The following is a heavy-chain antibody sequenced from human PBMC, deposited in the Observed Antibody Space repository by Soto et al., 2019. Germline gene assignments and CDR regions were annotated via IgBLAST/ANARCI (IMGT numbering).Heavy chain of an antibody. D-gene: IGHD6-13*01. V-gene: IGHV1-18*01. CDR1: GYTFTSYG. J-gene: IGHJ4*02. CDR3: ARVGVGLAAPRVWPY. Sequence: QVQLAQSGAEVKKPGASVKVSCKASGYTFTSYGISWVRQAPGQGLEWMAWINPYNGNTKYAEKFLGRVTVTTDTSTATGYMEVRRLTSADTAGFYCARVGVGLAAPRVWPYWGQGTPVTVSS. CDR2: INPYNGNT.